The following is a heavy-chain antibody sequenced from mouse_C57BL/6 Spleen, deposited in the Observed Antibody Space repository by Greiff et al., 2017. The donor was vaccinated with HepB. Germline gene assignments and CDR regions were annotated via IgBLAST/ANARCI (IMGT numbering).Heavy chain of an antibody. CDR2: IYPGSGST. Sequence: QVQLQQPGAELVKPGASVKMSCKASGYTFTSYWITWVKQRPGQGLEWIGDIYPGSGSTNYNEKFKSKATLTVYTSSSTADMQLSSLTSEDSAVYYCARRGTRGVYYAMDYWGQGTSVTVSS. D-gene: IGHD3-3*01. V-gene: IGHV1-55*01. J-gene: IGHJ4*01. CDR1: GYTFTSYW. CDR3: ARRGTRGVYYAMDY.